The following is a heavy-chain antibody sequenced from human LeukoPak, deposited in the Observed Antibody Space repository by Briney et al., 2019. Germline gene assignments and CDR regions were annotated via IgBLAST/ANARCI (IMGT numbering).Heavy chain of an antibody. J-gene: IGHJ4*02. CDR1: GFTVSSNY. CDR2: ISGSGGST. V-gene: IGHV3-23*01. D-gene: IGHD4-17*01. Sequence: PGGSLRLSCAASGFTVSSNYMSWVRQAPGKGLEWVSAISGSGGSTYYADSVKGRFTISRDNSKNTLYLQMNILRAEDTAVYFCARDRDYPRDQFDYWGQGTLVTVSS. CDR3: ARDRDYPRDQFDY.